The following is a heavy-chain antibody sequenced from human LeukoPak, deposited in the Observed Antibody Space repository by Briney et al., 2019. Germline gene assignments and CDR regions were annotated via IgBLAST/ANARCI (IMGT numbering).Heavy chain of an antibody. J-gene: IGHJ3*02. CDR3: ARPSGSGYDDAFDI. CDR2: IYPGDSDT. D-gene: IGHD5-12*01. V-gene: IGHV5-51*01. Sequence: GGALEISFKGSGYGFTSYWIGWGRPMPGKGGGWRGIIYPGDSDTRYSTSFQGPVPISPDKSIRTAYLQWSSLKASDTAMYYCARPSGSGYDDAFDIWGQGTMVTVSS. CDR1: GYGFTSYW.